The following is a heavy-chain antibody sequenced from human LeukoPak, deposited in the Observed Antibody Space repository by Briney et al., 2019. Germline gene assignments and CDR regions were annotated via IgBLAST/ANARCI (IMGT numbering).Heavy chain of an antibody. V-gene: IGHV4-61*02. CDR3: ARHVYDFWSGYSTGAFDI. CDR2: IYASGST. D-gene: IGHD3-3*01. Sequence: SQTLSLTCTVSGGSISSGSYYWTWMRQPGGKGLEWIGLIYASGSTEYNPSLKSRVTISVDTSKNQFSLKLSSVTAADTAVYYCARHVYDFWSGYSTGAFDIWGQGTMVTVSS. J-gene: IGHJ3*02. CDR1: GGSISSGSYY.